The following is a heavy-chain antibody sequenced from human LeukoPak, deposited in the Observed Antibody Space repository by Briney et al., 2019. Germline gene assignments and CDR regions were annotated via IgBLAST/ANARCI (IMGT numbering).Heavy chain of an antibody. Sequence: ASVKVSCKASGYIFTSYAMHWVRQAPGQRLEWMGWINAGNGNTKYSQKFQGRVTITRDTSASTAYMELSSLRSEDTAVYYCARAMAYSSSWVYWGQGTLVTVSS. CDR2: INAGNGNT. V-gene: IGHV1-3*01. D-gene: IGHD6-13*01. CDR1: GYIFTSYA. CDR3: ARAMAYSSSWVY. J-gene: IGHJ4*02.